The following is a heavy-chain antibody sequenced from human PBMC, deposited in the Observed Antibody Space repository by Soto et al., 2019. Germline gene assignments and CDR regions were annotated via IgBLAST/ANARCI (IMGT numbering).Heavy chain of an antibody. Sequence: PGGSLRLSCTASGFTFGDYAMSWVRQAPGKGLEWVGFIRSKAYGGTTEYAASVKGRFTISRDDSKSIAYLQMNSLKTEDTAVYYCTRDRGGGGWYYYYYGMDVWGQGTMVTVSS. J-gene: IGHJ6*02. CDR3: TRDRGGGGWYYYYYGMDV. D-gene: IGHD1-26*01. V-gene: IGHV3-49*04. CDR2: IRSKAYGGTT. CDR1: GFTFGDYA.